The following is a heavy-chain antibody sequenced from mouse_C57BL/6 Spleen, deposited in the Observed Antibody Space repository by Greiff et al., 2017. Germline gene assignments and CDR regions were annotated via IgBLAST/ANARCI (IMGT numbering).Heavy chain of an antibody. D-gene: IGHD2-3*01. CDR2: IWSGGST. CDR3: ARDDGNYPWFAY. V-gene: IGHV2-2*01. CDR1: GFSLTSYG. Sequence: VQLKESGPGLVQPSQSLSITCTVSGFSLTSYGVHWVRQSPGKGLEWLGVIWSGGSTDYNAAFISRLSISKDNSKSQVFFKMNSLQADDTAIYYCARDDGNYPWFAYWGQGTLVTVSA. J-gene: IGHJ3*01.